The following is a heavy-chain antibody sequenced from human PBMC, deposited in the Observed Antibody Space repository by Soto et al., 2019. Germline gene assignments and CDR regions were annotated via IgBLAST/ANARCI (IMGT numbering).Heavy chain of an antibody. CDR3: ARGSVPTVPSSYWDY. Sequence: ASVKVSCKASGYTFTNYYIHWVRQAPGQGLEWMGVINPSGGSTSYTQNFQGRVTMTRDTSTSTVYMDLSSLRSEDTALYYCARGSVPTVPSSYWDYWGQGPLVTVSS. CDR1: GYTFTNYY. D-gene: IGHD6-6*01. J-gene: IGHJ4*02. V-gene: IGHV1-46*03. CDR2: INPSGGST.